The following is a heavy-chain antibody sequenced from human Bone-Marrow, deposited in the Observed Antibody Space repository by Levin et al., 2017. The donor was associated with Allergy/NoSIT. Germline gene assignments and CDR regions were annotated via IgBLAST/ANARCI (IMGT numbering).Heavy chain of an antibody. J-gene: IGHJ6*02. CDR3: TTFYGSPVNDYYGMDV. CDR1: FFTFIFST. V-gene: IGHV3-73*01. Sequence: SLNISFSSSFFTFIFSTIHLFLHSSFKFLYFFGRILSKANNYATAYAASVKGRFTISRDDSKNTAYLQMSSLKTEDTAVYYCTTFYGSPVNDYYGMDVWGQGTTVTVSS. D-gene: IGHD2/OR15-2a*01. CDR2: ILSKANNYAT.